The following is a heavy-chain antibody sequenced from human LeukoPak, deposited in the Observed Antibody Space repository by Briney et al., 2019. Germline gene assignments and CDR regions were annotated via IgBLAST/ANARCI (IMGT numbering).Heavy chain of an antibody. J-gene: IGHJ3*02. D-gene: IGHD2-15*01. Sequence: SQTLSLTCTVSGGSISSGGYYWSWICQHPGKGLEWIGYIYYSGSTYYNPSLGSRVTISVGTSKNQFSLRLSSVTAADTAVYFCARRRVVVASTDGASGAFDIWGQGTMVTVSS. CDR2: IYYSGST. CDR3: ARRRVVVASTDGASGAFDI. CDR1: GGSISSGGYY. V-gene: IGHV4-31*03.